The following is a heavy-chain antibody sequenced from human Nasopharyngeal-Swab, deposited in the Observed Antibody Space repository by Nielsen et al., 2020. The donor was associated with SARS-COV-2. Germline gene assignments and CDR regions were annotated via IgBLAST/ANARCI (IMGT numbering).Heavy chain of an antibody. V-gene: IGHV4-34*01. CDR2: INHSGST. CDR3: ARGVNMDV. CDR1: GGSFSGYS. J-gene: IGHJ6*03. Sequence: SETLSLTCAVYGGSFSGYSWSWIRQPPGKGLEWIGEINHSGSTNYNPSLKSRVTISVDTSKNQFSLKLSSVTAADTAVYYCARGVNMDVWGKGTTVTVSS.